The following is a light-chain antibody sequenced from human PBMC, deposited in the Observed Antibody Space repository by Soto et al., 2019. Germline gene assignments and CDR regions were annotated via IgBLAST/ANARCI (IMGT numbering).Light chain of an antibody. J-gene: IGLJ2*01. V-gene: IGLV2-14*01. CDR1: SSDVGGYNY. CDR2: DVS. Sequence: QSALTQPASVSGSPGQSITISCTGTSSDVGGYNYVSWYQQHPGKAPKLMIYDVSNRPSGDSNRFSGSKSGNTASLTISGLQAEDEADYYCSSYTSSSTLYVVFGGGTKLTVL. CDR3: SSYTSSSTLYVV.